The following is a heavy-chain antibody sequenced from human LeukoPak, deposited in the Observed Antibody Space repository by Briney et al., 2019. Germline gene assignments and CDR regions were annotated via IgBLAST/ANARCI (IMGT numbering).Heavy chain of an antibody. CDR1: GFTFSRYS. CDR3: VREVGGDYGEAFDI. V-gene: IGHV3-21*01. Sequence: PGGSLRLSCAASGFTFSRYSMNWVRQAPGKGLEWVSSIGGSSSSIYYADSVKGRFTISRDNAKNSLYLQMKSLRAEDTAVYYCVREVGGDYGEAFDIWGQGTMVTVSS. D-gene: IGHD4-17*01. J-gene: IGHJ3*02. CDR2: IGGSSSSI.